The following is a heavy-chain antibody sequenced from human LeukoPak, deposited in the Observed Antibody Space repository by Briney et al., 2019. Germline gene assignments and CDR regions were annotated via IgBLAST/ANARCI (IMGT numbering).Heavy chain of an antibody. CDR2: INPSGGST. D-gene: IGHD2-2*01. CDR1: GYTFTSYR. CDR3: ARGGKVVVSRWFDP. Sequence: ASVKVSCKASGYTFTSYRISWVRQAPGQGLKWMGIINPSGGSTSYAQKFQGRVTMTRDMSTSTVYMELRSLRSDDTAVYYCARGGKVVVSRWFDPWGQGTLVTVSS. J-gene: IGHJ5*02. V-gene: IGHV1-46*01.